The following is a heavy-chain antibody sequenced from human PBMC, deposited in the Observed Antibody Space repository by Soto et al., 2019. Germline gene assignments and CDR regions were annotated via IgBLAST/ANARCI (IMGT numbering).Heavy chain of an antibody. CDR2: ILPIFGPP. J-gene: IGHJ4*02. Sequence: QVQLVQSGPEMKKPGSSVKVSCTASGVTATNYGLSWVRQAPGQGLEWMGGILPIFGPPHYAQKFQDRLTIDVDKSTNTAYMELKSLRLDDSAVYYCAREDFLTPGPFGHWGQGTLVTVSA. CDR1: GVTATNYG. D-gene: IGHD3-9*01. V-gene: IGHV1-69*14. CDR3: AREDFLTPGPFGH.